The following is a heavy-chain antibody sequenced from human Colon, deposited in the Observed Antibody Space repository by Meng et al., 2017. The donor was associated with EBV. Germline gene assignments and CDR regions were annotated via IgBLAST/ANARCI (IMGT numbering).Heavy chain of an antibody. V-gene: IGHV1-3*01. CDR1: GYSFTTYA. CDR3: ARTGCSSSSCYDY. D-gene: IGHD2-2*01. J-gene: IGHJ4*02. CDR2: INAGNGNT. Sequence: VQVVGVGAEVKKPGASVKVSCKASGYSFTTYAMHWVRQAPGQRLEWMGWINAGNGNTKYSEKFQSRVTITRDTAASTAYMELSSLRSEDTAVYYCARTGCSSSSCYDYWGQGTLVTVSS.